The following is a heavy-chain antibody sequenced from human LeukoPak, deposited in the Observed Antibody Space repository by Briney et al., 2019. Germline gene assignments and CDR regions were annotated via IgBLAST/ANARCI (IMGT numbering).Heavy chain of an antibody. CDR3: ARDGCGGDCYFDY. Sequence: GGSLRLSCAASGFTFSSYAMHWVRQAPGKGLEWVSAISGSGGSTYYADSVKGRFTISRDNSKNTLYLQMNSLRAEDTAVYYCARDGCGGDCYFDYWGQGTLVTVSS. V-gene: IGHV3-23*01. D-gene: IGHD2-21*02. J-gene: IGHJ4*02. CDR2: ISGSGGST. CDR1: GFTFSSYA.